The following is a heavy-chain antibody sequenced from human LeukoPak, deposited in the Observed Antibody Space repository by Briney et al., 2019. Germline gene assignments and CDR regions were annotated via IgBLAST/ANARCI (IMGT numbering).Heavy chain of an antibody. CDR2: IKQDGSEK. CDR1: GFTFSSYW. J-gene: IGHJ6*03. V-gene: IGHV3-7*01. D-gene: IGHD7-27*01. CDR3: ARDQLGKPYYYYMDV. Sequence: GGSPRLSCAASGFTFSSYWMSWVRQAPGKGLEWVANIKQDGSEKYYVDSVKGRFTISRDNAKNSLYLQMNSLRAEDTAVYYCARDQLGKPYYYYMDVWGKGTTVTVSS.